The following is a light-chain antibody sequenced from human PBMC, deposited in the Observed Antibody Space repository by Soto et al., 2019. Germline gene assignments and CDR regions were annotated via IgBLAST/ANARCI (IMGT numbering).Light chain of an antibody. V-gene: IGLV2-14*01. CDR1: SSDVGGYNY. CDR3: SSYTSSSTL. CDR2: DVS. Sequence: QSALTQPASVSGSPGQSITISCTGTSSDVGGYNYVSWYQQHPGKAPKLMIYDVSNRPSGVSNRFSGSKSGNTASLTISRLQAEDEADYYSSSYTSSSTLFGGGTQLIVL. J-gene: IGLJ2*01.